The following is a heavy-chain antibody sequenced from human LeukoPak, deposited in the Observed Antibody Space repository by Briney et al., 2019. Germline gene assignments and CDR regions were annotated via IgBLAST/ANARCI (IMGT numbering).Heavy chain of an antibody. CDR3: ARQKWITMVRGVINWFDP. V-gene: IGHV4-39*01. Sequence: SETLSLTCTVSGGSISSSSYYWAWIRQPPGKGLEWIGSINYSGNTYYNPSLKSRVTISVDTSKSQFFLKLSSVTTADTAVYYCARQKWITMVRGVINWFDPWGQGTLVTVSS. CDR1: GGSISSSSYY. J-gene: IGHJ5*02. D-gene: IGHD3-10*01. CDR2: INYSGNT.